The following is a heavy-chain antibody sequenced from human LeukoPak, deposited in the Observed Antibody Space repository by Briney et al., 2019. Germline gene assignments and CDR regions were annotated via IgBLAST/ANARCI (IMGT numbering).Heavy chain of an antibody. J-gene: IGHJ4*02. CDR3: ARDPAADGSGSS. Sequence: PSETLSLTCTVSGGSISSYYWSWIRQPPGKGLEWIGYIYYSGSTNYNPSLKSRVTISVDTSKNQFSLKLSSVTAADTAVYYCARDPAADGSGSSWGQGTLVTVSS. CDR2: IYYSGST. D-gene: IGHD3-10*01. CDR1: GGSISSYY. V-gene: IGHV4-59*12.